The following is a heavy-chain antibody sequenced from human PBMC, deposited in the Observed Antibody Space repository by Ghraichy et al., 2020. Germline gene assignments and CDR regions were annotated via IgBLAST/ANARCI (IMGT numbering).Heavy chain of an antibody. CDR1: GFSFSNYN. CDR3: ARADETMLTFVIDY. CDR2: ITSSSSTI. D-gene: IGHD3-16*01. Sequence: GGSLRLSCAASGFSFSNYNMNWVRQPPGKGLEWVSYITSSSSTIYYADSVKGRFTISRDNAKNSLYLQMNSLRAEDTAVYYCARADETMLTFVIDYWGQGTLVTVSS. V-gene: IGHV3-48*01. J-gene: IGHJ4*02.